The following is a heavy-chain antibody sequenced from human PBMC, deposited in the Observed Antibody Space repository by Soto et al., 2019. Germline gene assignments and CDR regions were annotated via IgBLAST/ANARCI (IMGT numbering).Heavy chain of an antibody. V-gene: IGHV3-48*02. CDR2: ISSSSSTI. D-gene: IGHD2-21*02. Sequence: GGSLRLSCAASGFTFSSYSMNWVRQAPGKGLEWVSYISSSSSTIYYADSVKGRFTISRDNAKNSLYLQMNSLRDEDTAVYYCARDRIDCGGDCYLDYFDYWGQGTLVTVSS. J-gene: IGHJ4*02. CDR3: ARDRIDCGGDCYLDYFDY. CDR1: GFTFSSYS.